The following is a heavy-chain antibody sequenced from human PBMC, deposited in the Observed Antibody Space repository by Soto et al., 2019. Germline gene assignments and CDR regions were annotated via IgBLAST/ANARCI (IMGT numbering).Heavy chain of an antibody. J-gene: IGHJ6*02. V-gene: IGHV4-59*01. Sequence: SETLSLTCTVSGGSTSSFYWSWIRQPPGKGLEWIGYIYYSGSTNYNPSLKSRVTISVDTSKNQFSLKLSSVTAADTAVYFCARAPYNWNYGAYYYALDVWGQGTTVTVSS. D-gene: IGHD1-7*01. CDR1: GGSTSSFY. CDR3: ARAPYNWNYGAYYYALDV. CDR2: IYYSGST.